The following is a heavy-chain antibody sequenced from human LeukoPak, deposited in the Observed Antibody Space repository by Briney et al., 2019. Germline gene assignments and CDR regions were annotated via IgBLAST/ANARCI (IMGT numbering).Heavy chain of an antibody. CDR3: ARESGSVTSEVDFDY. CDR2: IRQDGSQK. V-gene: IGHV3-7*01. D-gene: IGHD4-17*01. CDR1: GCTFSSYW. Sequence: GGSLRVSCAASGCTFSSYWMTWVRQAPGKGLEWVATIRQDGSQKYYVDSVKGRFTISRDNAKNSLYLQLDSLRAEDTAVYYCARESGSVTSEVDFDYWGQGTLVTVSS. J-gene: IGHJ4*02.